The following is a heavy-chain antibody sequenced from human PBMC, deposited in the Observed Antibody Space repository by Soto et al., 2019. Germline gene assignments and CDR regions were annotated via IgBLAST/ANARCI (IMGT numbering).Heavy chain of an antibody. Sequence: VQLVQSGAEVKKPGSSVKVSCKASGGTFSSYAISWVRQAPGQGLEWMGGIIPSSGTANYAQEFQGRVTITADESTITAYMELSSLRPEDTAVYCCGRGIKTADAFDIWGQGTIVTGSS. V-gene: IGHV1-69*01. J-gene: IGHJ3*02. CDR2: IIPSSGTA. CDR3: GRGIKTADAFDI. CDR1: GGTFSSYA. D-gene: IGHD1-1*01.